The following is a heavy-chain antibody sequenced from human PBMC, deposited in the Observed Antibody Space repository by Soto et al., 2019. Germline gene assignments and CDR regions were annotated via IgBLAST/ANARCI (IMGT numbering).Heavy chain of an antibody. V-gene: IGHV4-34*01. Sequence: PWETLSLTGSIYSGSFSGYYWSWIRQPPGKGLGWIGEISQRGNTNYSPSLKSRVSISIDTSKKPFSLNLASVSAADTAVYYCARAPKVSGSSQTRPDFWGQGTLVTVSS. CDR3: ARAPKVSGSSQTRPDF. CDR2: ISQRGNT. CDR1: SGSFSGYY. J-gene: IGHJ4*02. D-gene: IGHD6-6*01.